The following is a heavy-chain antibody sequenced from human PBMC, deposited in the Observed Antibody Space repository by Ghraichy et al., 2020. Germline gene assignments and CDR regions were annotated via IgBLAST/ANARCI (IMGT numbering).Heavy chain of an antibody. V-gene: IGHV3-23*01. D-gene: IGHD6-13*01. CDR2: ISGSGGST. CDR1: GFTFSSYA. J-gene: IGHJ4*02. CDR3: AKGGYSSSWYPRYFDY. Sequence: GGSLRLSCAASGFTFSSYAMSWVRQAPGKGLEWVSAISGSGGSTYYADSVKGRFTISRDNSKNTLYLQMNSLRAEDTAVYYCAKGGYSSSWYPRYFDYWGQGTLVTVSS.